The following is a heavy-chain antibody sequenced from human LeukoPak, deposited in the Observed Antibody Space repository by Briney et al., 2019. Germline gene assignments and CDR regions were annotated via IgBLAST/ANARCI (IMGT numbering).Heavy chain of an antibody. D-gene: IGHD4-17*01. CDR2: VNPGGGGT. CDR1: GYAFTTYY. J-gene: IGHJ4*02. Sequence: GASVKISCKASGYAFTTYYIHWIRQAPGQGLQWMGTVNPGGGGTNYAQTFEDRLTMTRDTSSNTVYMELSRLSSEDTAVYYCARAYGLTTVDFWGQGALVSVSS. CDR3: ARAYGLTTVDF. V-gene: IGHV1-46*01.